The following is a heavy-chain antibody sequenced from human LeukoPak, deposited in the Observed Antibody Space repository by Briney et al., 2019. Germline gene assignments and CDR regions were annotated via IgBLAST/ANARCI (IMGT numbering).Heavy chain of an antibody. CDR1: GFTFSSYS. Sequence: PGGSLRLSCAASGFTFSSYSMNWVRQAPGKGLEWVSSISSSSSYIYYADSVKGRFTISRDNAKNSLYLQMNSLRAEDTAVYYCARDLSVGSGICNYWGQGTLVTVSS. CDR3: ARDLSVGSGICNY. V-gene: IGHV3-21*01. D-gene: IGHD3-10*01. J-gene: IGHJ4*02. CDR2: ISSSSSYI.